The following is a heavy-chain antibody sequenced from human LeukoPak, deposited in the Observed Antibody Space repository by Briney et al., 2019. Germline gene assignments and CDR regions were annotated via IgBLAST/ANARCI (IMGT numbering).Heavy chain of an antibody. V-gene: IGHV3-23*01. Sequence: GGSLRLFCETSGFTFSNYAMSWVRQAPGRGLEWVSGISYGDGGTYYADSVKGRFTISRDNAKNSLYLQMNSLRAEDTAVYYCARGGYYFDYWGQGTLVTVSS. CDR1: GFTFSNYA. CDR2: ISYGDGGT. J-gene: IGHJ4*02. CDR3: ARGGYYFDY. D-gene: IGHD3-16*01.